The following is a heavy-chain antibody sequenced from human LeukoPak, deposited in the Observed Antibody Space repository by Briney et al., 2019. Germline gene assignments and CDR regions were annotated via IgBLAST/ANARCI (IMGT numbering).Heavy chain of an antibody. J-gene: IGHJ3*02. CDR1: GFTFSSYA. Sequence: GGSLRLSCAASGFTFSSYAMSWVRQAPGKGLEWVSSISSSSSYIYYADSVKGRFTISRDNAKNSLYLQMNSLRAEDTAVYYCARVLTTVVTPEGAFDIWGQGTMVTVSS. V-gene: IGHV3-21*01. D-gene: IGHD4-23*01. CDR3: ARVLTTVVTPEGAFDI. CDR2: ISSSSSYI.